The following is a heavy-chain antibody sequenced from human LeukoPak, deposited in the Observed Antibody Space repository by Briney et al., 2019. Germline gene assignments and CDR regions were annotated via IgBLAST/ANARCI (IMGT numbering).Heavy chain of an antibody. V-gene: IGHV3-23*01. CDR1: GFTFSSYA. Sequence: GGSLRLSCAASGFTFSSYAMSWVRQAPGKGLEWVSTISSTGGSTYYADSVKGRFTISRDSSKNTLYLQMTTMRADDTAVYYCAKRDLPYWGQGTLVTVSS. J-gene: IGHJ4*02. CDR3: AKRDLPY. CDR2: ISSTGGST.